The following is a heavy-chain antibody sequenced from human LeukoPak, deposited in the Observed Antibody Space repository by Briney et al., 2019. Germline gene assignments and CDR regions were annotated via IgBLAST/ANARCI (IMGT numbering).Heavy chain of an antibody. J-gene: IGHJ4*02. D-gene: IGHD4-11*01. V-gene: IGHV4-59*01. Sequence: SETLSLTCTVSGGSISSYYWSWIRQPPGKGLEWIGYIYYGGSTNYNPSLKSRVTISVDTSKNQFSLRLSSVTAADTAVYYCARVVDLVNYGYCFDYWGQGTLVTVSS. CDR3: ARVVDLVNYGYCFDY. CDR2: IYYGGST. CDR1: GGSISSYY.